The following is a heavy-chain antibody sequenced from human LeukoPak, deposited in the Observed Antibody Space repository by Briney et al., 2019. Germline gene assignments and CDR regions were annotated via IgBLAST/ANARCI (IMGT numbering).Heavy chain of an antibody. CDR3: AKDRESRTGTRGSAFDI. V-gene: IGHV1-46*01. D-gene: IGHD1-7*01. Sequence: ASAKVSCKASGYTFTSYHMHWVRQAPGQGLEWMGIINSSGGSTTYAQKFQGRVSMTRDTPTSTVYMELSSLRSEDTAVYYCAKDRESRTGTRGSAFDIWGQGTMVTVSS. J-gene: IGHJ3*02. CDR1: GYTFTSYH. CDR2: INSSGGST.